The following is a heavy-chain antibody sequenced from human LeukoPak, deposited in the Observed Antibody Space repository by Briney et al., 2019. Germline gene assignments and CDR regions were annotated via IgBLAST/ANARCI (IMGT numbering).Heavy chain of an antibody. Sequence: GGSLRLSCAASGFTFSSYAMHWVRQAPGKGLEWVALISYDGSNKNYADSVKGRLTISRDISKNTLYVQMNSLRAEDTAVYYCARTYGDYEGYWGQGTLVTVSS. D-gene: IGHD4-17*01. CDR1: GFTFSSYA. V-gene: IGHV3-30*04. CDR2: ISYDGSNK. CDR3: ARTYGDYEGY. J-gene: IGHJ4*02.